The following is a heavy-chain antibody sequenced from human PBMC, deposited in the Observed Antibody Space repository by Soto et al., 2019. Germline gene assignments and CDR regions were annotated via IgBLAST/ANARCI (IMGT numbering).Heavy chain of an antibody. V-gene: IGHV1-2*02. CDR2: INPNSGGT. D-gene: IGHD6-13*01. CDR3: ARALAAAGTTENNWFDP. CDR1: GYTFTGYS. J-gene: IGHJ5*02. Sequence: ASVKVSCKASGYTFTGYSMHWVRQAPGQGLEWMGWINPNSGGTNYAQKFQGRVTITADESTSTAYMELSSLRSEDTAFYYCARALAAAGTTENNWFDPWGQGTLVTVSS.